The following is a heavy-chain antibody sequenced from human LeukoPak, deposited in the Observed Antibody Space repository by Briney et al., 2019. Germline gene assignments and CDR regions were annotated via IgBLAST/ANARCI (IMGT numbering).Heavy chain of an antibody. CDR2: IYYSGST. CDR3: ARVLTGKFDY. D-gene: IGHD7-27*01. J-gene: IGHJ4*02. CDR1: GGSVRSYY. Sequence: SETLSLTCTVFGGSVRSYYWNWIRQPPGKGLEWIGYIYYSGSTYYNPSLKSRVTISVDTSKNQLSLKLSSVTAADTAVYYCARVLTGKFDYWGQGTLVTVSS. V-gene: IGHV4-59*02.